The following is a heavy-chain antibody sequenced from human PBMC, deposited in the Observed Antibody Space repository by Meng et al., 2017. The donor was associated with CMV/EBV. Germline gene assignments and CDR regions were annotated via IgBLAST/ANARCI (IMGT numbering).Heavy chain of an antibody. CDR1: GFTFISYS. CDR3: ARDGGAYYYDSSGYFYGMDV. V-gene: IGHV3-48*04. D-gene: IGHD3-22*01. Sequence: GGSLRLSCAASGFTFISYSMNWVRQAPGKGMEWVSYISSSSSTIYYADSVKGRFTISRDNAKNSLYLQMNSLRAEDTAVYYCARDGGAYYYDSSGYFYGMDVWGQGTTVTVSS. CDR2: ISSSSSTI. J-gene: IGHJ6*02.